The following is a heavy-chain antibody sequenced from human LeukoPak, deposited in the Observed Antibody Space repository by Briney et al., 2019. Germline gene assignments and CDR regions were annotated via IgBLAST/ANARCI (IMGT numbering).Heavy chain of an antibody. CDR1: GFTFSSYG. Sequence: QPGRSLRLSCAASGFTFSSYGMHWVRQAPGKGLEWVAVISYDGSNKYYADSVKGRFTISRDNSKNTLYLQMNSLRAEDTAVYYCAKRTKVGATTYFYYGMDVWGQGTTVTVSS. D-gene: IGHD1-26*01. CDR2: ISYDGSNK. V-gene: IGHV3-30*18. CDR3: AKRTKVGATTYFYYGMDV. J-gene: IGHJ6*02.